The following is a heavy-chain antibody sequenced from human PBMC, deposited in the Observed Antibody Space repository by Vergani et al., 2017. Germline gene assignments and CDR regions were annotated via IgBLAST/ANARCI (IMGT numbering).Heavy chain of an antibody. J-gene: IGHJ4*02. CDR1: GGSISSGAYY. V-gene: IGHV4-31*03. CDR2: IYYSGRT. Sequence: QVQLQESGPGLVKPSQTLSLTCTVSGGSISSGAYYCSWIRQHPGKGLEWIWYIYYSGRTYYNPYLKSRVTISVDTSKNQFSLKLSSVTAADTAVDYCARIKSHRYCSSTSCYTFDYWGQGTLVTVSS. CDR3: ARIKSHRYCSSTSCYTFDY. D-gene: IGHD2-2*02.